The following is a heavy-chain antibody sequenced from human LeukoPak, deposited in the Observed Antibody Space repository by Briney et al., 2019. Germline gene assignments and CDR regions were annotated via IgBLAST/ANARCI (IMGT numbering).Heavy chain of an antibody. CDR2: IYYSGST. CDR3: ARGTLDYYYYYMDV. CDR1: GFTFDDYG. D-gene: IGHD3-16*01. V-gene: IGHV4-59*01. J-gene: IGHJ6*03. Sequence: GSLRLSCAASGFTFDDYGMSWIRQPPGKGLEWIGNIYYSGSTNYNPSLKSRVTISVDTSKNQFSLKLSSVTAADTAVYYCARGTLDYYYYYMDVWGKGTTVTVSS.